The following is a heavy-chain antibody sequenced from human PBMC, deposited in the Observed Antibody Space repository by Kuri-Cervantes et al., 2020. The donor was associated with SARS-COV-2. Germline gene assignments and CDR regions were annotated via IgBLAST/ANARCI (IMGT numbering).Heavy chain of an antibody. CDR2: ISAYNGNT. V-gene: IGHV1-18*01. J-gene: IGHJ6*02. CDR3: ARAGQWLFDSSPYYYYGMDV. CDR1: GYTLTELS. D-gene: IGHD3-22*01. Sequence: ASVKVSCKVSGYTLTELSMHWVRQAPGKGLEWMGWISAYNGNTNYAQELQGRVTVTTDTSTSTAYMELRSLRSDDTAVYYCARAGQWLFDSSPYYYYGMDVWGQGTTVTVSS.